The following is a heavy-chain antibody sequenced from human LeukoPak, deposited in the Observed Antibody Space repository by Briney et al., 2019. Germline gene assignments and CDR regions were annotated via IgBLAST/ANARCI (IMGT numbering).Heavy chain of an antibody. CDR3: ARWSRGATLFDY. CDR1: EFTFSSYW. D-gene: IGHD3-10*01. Sequence: GGSLRLSCEASEFTFSSYWMHWVRQAAGKGLVWVSRINSDGSSTRYADSVKGRFTISRDNSKNTLYLQMNSLRAEDTAVYYCARWSRGATLFDYGGQGTLVTVSS. V-gene: IGHV3-74*01. CDR2: INSDGSST. J-gene: IGHJ4*02.